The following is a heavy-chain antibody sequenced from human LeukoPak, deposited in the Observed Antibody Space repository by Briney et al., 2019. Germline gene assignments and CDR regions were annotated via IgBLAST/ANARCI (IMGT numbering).Heavy chain of an antibody. J-gene: IGHJ4*02. Sequence: GGSLRLSCAGSGFTFSNAWMNWVRQVPGKGLEWVGRIKSKPNGGTTDYAAPVKGRFSISRDDSKNTVYVQMNSLKTEDTAVYYCATGGYYFDYWGQGTLVTVFS. CDR1: GFTFSNAW. CDR3: ATGGYYFDY. V-gene: IGHV3-15*01. D-gene: IGHD3-16*01. CDR2: IKSKPNGGTT.